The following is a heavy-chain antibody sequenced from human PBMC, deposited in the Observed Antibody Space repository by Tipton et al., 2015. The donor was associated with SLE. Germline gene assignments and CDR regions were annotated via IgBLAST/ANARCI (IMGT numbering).Heavy chain of an antibody. CDR1: GEALGGSY. Sequence: GEALGGSYWSWIRQSPGKGLEWIGYISYSGSTNYNPSLKSRLTLSIDPSKNQFSLKLSSVTAADTAVYYCARFRDEYYYYAMDVWGQGTTVTVSS. J-gene: IGHJ6*02. V-gene: IGHV4-59*01. CDR3: ARFRDEYYYYAMDV. CDR2: ISYSGST.